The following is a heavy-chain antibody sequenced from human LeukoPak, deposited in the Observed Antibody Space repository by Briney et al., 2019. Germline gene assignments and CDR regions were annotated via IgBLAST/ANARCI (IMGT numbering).Heavy chain of an antibody. CDR2: INPSGGST. CDR3: AWASSTSPPAEYFQH. J-gene: IGHJ1*01. V-gene: IGHV1-46*01. CDR1: GYTFTDYY. Sequence: ASVKVSCKASGYTFTDYYMHWVRQAPGQGLEWMGIINPSGGSTSYAQKFQGRVTMTRDTSTSTVYMELSSLRSEDTAVYYCAWASSTSPPAEYFQHWGQGTLVTVSS. D-gene: IGHD2-2*01.